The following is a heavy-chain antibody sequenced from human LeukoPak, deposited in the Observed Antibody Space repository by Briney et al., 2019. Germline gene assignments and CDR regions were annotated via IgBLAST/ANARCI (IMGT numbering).Heavy chain of an antibody. CDR1: GGSFSGYY. V-gene: IGHV4-59*10. D-gene: IGHD4-17*01. Sequence: SETLSLTCAVYGGSFSGYYWSWIRQPPGKGLEWIGRISGSESTDYNASLKSRVTMSVDTSKNQFSLKLSSVTAADTAVYYCARDRHGDYGVWGQGTLVTVSS. CDR2: ISGSEST. J-gene: IGHJ4*02. CDR3: ARDRHGDYGV.